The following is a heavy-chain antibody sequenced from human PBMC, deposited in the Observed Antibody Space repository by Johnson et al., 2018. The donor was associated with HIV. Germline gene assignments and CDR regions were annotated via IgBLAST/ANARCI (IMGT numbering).Heavy chain of an antibody. V-gene: IGHV3-7*01. CDR3: ASDPVPAAIRAFDI. CDR2: IKQDGSEK. J-gene: IGHJ3*02. Sequence: VRLVESGGGLVQPGGSLRLSCAASGFTFSSYWMSWVRQAPGKGLEWVANIKQDGSEKYYVDSVKGRFTISRDNAKNSLYLQMNSRRAEDTAVYYCASDPVPAAIRAFDIWGQGTMVTVSS. D-gene: IGHD2-2*01. CDR1: GFTFSSYW.